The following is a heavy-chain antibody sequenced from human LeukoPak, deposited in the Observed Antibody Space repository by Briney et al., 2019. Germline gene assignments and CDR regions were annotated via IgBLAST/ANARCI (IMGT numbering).Heavy chain of an antibody. CDR1: GFDFNYYD. V-gene: IGHV3-21*01. J-gene: IGHJ4*02. Sequence: GGSLRLSCVASGFDFNYYDMIWVRQDPGKGLEWVSSISISSSYIYFADATKGRFTISIDNANSSVFLQMNSLRPEDTAGYYCARRGGLSSGRGFDHWGQGTLVTVSS. CDR2: ISISSSYI. D-gene: IGHD3-16*01. CDR3: ARRGGLSSGRGFDH.